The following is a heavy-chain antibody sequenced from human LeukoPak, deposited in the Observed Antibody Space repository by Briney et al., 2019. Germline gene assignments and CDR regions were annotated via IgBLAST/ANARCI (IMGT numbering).Heavy chain of an antibody. Sequence: GGSLRLSCAASGFTFRNYVIHWVRQAPGKGLEWVAVTSSDLNVKLYADSVKGRFTISRDNSRSTLYLQMNSLRPEDTAIYYCAREGYYGSGSPPSLYFAYWGQGTLVTVSS. V-gene: IGHV3-30-3*01. CDR2: TSSDLNVK. D-gene: IGHD3-10*01. CDR1: GFTFRNYV. CDR3: AREGYYGSGSPPSLYFAY. J-gene: IGHJ4*02.